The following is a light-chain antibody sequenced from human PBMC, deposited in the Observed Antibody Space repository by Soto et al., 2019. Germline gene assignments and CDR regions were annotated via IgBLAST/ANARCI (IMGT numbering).Light chain of an antibody. CDR3: QQYNGYSSWT. J-gene: IGKJ1*01. V-gene: IGKV1-5*03. Sequence: DIQMTQTPSTLSGSVGDRVTITCRASQTISSWLAWYQQKPGKAPKLLIYKASTLKSGVPSRFSGTRSGTDFTLTISCLQPEDFATYYCQQYNGYSSWTFGQGTNVDIK. CDR2: KAS. CDR1: QTISSW.